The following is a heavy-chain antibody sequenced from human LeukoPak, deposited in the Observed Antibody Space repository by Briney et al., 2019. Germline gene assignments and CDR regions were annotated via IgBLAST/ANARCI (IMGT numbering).Heavy chain of an antibody. J-gene: IGHJ4*02. V-gene: IGHV3-11*04. CDR1: GFTFSDYY. CDR2: ISSSGSTI. D-gene: IGHD3-3*01. CDR3: ASSFPDFWSGYSPLDY. Sequence: GGSLRLSCAASGFTFSDYYMSWIRQAPGKGLEWVSYISSSGSTIYYADSVKGRFTISRDNAKNSLYLQMNSLRAEDTAVYYCASSFPDFWSGYSPLDYWGQGTLVTVSS.